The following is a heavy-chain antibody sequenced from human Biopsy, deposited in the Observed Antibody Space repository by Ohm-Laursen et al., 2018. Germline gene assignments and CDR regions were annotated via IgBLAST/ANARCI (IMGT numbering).Heavy chain of an antibody. J-gene: IGHJ5*02. CDR3: ARRYCSSTSCSPPFYSWFDP. D-gene: IGHD2-2*01. CDR2: IIPIFETI. V-gene: IGHV1-69*01. Sequence: SSVKVSCKASGGTFSSYAISWVRQAPGQGPEWMGGIIPIFETIDYAPKFQDRVTITADESTRTAYMELSSLKSEDTAVCYCARRYCSSTSCSPPFYSWFDPWGQGTLVTVSS. CDR1: GGTFSSYA.